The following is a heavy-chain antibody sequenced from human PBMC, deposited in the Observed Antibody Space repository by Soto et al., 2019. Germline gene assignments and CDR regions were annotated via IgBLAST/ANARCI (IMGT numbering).Heavy chain of an antibody. V-gene: IGHV3-48*01. CDR2: ISPSSSTI. D-gene: IGHD6-19*01. CDR3: ARDFAGVAGTVY. CDR1: GFTFSSYS. Sequence: GGSLRLSCAASGFTFSSYSMNWVRQPPGKGLEWVSYISPSSSTIYYADSMKGRFTISRDNAKNSLYLQMGSLRAEDTAMYYCARDFAGVAGTVYWGQGT. J-gene: IGHJ4*02.